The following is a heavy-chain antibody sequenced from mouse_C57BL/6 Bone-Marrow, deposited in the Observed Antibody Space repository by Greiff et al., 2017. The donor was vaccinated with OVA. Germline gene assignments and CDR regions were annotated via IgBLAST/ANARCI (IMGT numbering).Heavy chain of an antibody. CDR2: INPNNGGT. CDR3: ARDYGSSYCFYAMDY. J-gene: IGHJ4*01. Sequence: VQLQQSGPELVKPGASVKISCKASGYTFTDYYMHWVKQSPGKSLEWIGDINPNNGGTSYNQKFKGKATLTVDKSSSTAYMELRSLTSEDSAVYDCARDYGSSYCFYAMDYWGQGTSVTVSS. D-gene: IGHD1-1*01. V-gene: IGHV1-26*01. CDR1: GYTFTDYY.